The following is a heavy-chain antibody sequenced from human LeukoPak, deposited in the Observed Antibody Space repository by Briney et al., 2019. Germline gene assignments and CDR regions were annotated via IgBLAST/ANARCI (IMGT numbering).Heavy chain of an antibody. J-gene: IGHJ6*03. CDR3: AREDVTTDSYYYYYYMDV. CDR1: GYTFTSYG. D-gene: IGHD3-3*01. Sequence: ASVKVSCKASGYTFTSYGISWVRQAPGQGLEWMGWISAYNGNTNYAQKLQGRVTMTTDTSTSTAYMELRSLRSDDTAVYYCAREDVTTDSYYYYYYMDVWGKGTTVTVSS. V-gene: IGHV1-18*01. CDR2: ISAYNGNT.